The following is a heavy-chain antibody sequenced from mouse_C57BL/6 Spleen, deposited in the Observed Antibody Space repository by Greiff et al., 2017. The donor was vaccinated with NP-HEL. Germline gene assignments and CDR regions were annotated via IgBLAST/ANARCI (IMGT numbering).Heavy chain of an antibody. Sequence: QVQLQQSGAELVKPGASVKISCKASGYAFSSYWMNWVKQRPGKGLEWIGQIYPGDGDTNYNGKFKGKATLTADKSSSTAYMQLSSLTSEDSAVYFCARSTTGVDRGYYAMDYWGQGTSVTVSS. CDR2: IYPGDGDT. V-gene: IGHV1-80*01. CDR3: ARSTTGVDRGYYAMDY. D-gene: IGHD1-1*01. CDR1: GYAFSSYW. J-gene: IGHJ4*01.